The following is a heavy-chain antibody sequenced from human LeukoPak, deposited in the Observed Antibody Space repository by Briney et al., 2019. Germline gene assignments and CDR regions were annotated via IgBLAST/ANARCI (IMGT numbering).Heavy chain of an antibody. CDR2: IYYSGST. J-gene: IGHJ6*02. D-gene: IGHD3-10*01. CDR3: ARVGDVLYYYGSATHYYYGMDV. CDR1: GGSISSSSYY. V-gene: IGHV4-39*07. Sequence: SETLSLTCTVSGGSISSSSYYWGWIRQPPGKGLEWIGSIYYSGSTYYNPSLKSRVTISVDTSKNQISLKLSSVTAADTAVYYCARVGDVLYYYGSATHYYYGMDVWGQGTTVTVSS.